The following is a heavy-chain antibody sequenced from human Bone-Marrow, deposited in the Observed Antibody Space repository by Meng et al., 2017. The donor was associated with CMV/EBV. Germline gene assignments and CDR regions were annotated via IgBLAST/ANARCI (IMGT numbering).Heavy chain of an antibody. D-gene: IGHD3-22*01. J-gene: IGHJ3*02. V-gene: IGHV4-39*07. CDR3: ARGGEGAMGITNDAFDI. Sequence: SETLSPTCTVSGGSISSPSYYWGWIRQPPGKGLEWIGEINHSGSTNYNPSLKSRVTISVDTSKNQFSLKLSSVTAADTAVYYCARGGEGAMGITNDAFDIWGQGTMVTVSS. CDR2: INHSGST. CDR1: GGSISSPSYY.